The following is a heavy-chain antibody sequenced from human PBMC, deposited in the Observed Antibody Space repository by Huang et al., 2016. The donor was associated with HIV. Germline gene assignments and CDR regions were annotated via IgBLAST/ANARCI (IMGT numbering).Heavy chain of an antibody. CDR2: IYYSGRT. Sequence: QLQLQESGPGLVKPSETLSLTCTVSGGSIRRDHYYWGWIRQPPGKGLEWIGSIYYSGRTYYNPSLKRRVTIPMDTSKNHFSLRMRSVTAADTAVYYCARLPGSITMIRGVITDPYWGQGTLVTVSS. D-gene: IGHD3-10*01. CDR1: GGSIRRDHYY. V-gene: IGHV4-39*02. J-gene: IGHJ4*02. CDR3: ARLPGSITMIRGVITDPY.